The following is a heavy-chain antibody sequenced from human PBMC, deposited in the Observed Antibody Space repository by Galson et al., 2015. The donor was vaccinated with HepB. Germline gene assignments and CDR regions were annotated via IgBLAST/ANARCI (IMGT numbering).Heavy chain of an antibody. Sequence: SVKVSCKASGHTFTSYGISWVRQAPGQGLEWMGWISAYNGNTNYAQKLQGRVTMTTDTSTSTAYMELRSLRSDDTAVYYCARDIPRCVPKNACGMDVWGQGTTVTVSS. V-gene: IGHV1-18*04. D-gene: IGHD2-2*02. CDR3: ARDIPRCVPKNACGMDV. J-gene: IGHJ6*02. CDR1: GHTFTSYG. CDR2: ISAYNGNT.